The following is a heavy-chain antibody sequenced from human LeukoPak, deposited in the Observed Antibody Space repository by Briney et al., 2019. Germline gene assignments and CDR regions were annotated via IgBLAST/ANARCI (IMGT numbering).Heavy chain of an antibody. CDR1: GFTFSSYS. CDR3: AREVTIFGVVSYTQAGEYYYYYMDV. V-gene: IGHV3-48*01. CDR2: ISSSSSTI. Sequence: GGSLRLSCAASGFTFSSYSMNWVRQAPGKGLEWVSYISSSSSTIYYADSVKGRFTISRDNAKNSLYLQMNSLRAEDTAVYYCAREVTIFGVVSYTQAGEYYYYYMDVWGKGTTVTVSS. J-gene: IGHJ6*03. D-gene: IGHD3-3*01.